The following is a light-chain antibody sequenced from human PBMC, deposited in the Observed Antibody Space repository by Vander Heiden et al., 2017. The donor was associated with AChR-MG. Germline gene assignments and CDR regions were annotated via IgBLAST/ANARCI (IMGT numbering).Light chain of an antibody. CDR2: NNN. CDR1: SSNIGGNT. Sequence: QSVLTQPPSTSGTPGQRVTISRSGSSSNIGGNTVNWYQQLPETAPKLLIYNNNQRPSGVPDRFSGSKSGTSASLAISGLQSGDEADYYCGSWDDSLNGVLFGGGTKLTVL. J-gene: IGLJ2*01. CDR3: GSWDDSLNGVL. V-gene: IGLV1-44*01.